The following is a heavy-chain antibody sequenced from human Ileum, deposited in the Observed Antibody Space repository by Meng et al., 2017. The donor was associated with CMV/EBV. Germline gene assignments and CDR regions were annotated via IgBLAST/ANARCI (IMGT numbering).Heavy chain of an antibody. D-gene: IGHD3-10*01. V-gene: IGHV6-1*01. CDR1: DSVSISTES. J-gene: IGHJ4*02. CDR3: TYGWPLKY. Sequence: VQLRPSGPGLVQPSQTLSLTCAGDSVSISTESWNWIRQSPSRGLEWLGRTWYGSKWYYEYAVSVKSRITIIPDTSQNQISLQLNSVTPDDTAVYYCTYGWPLKYWGQGSLVTVSS. CDR2: TWYGSKWYY.